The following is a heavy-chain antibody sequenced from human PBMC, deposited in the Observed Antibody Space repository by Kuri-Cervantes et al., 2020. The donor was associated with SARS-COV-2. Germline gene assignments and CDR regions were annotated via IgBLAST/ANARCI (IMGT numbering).Heavy chain of an antibody. CDR3: ARGYEARYSSSWYLDY. D-gene: IGHD6-13*01. CDR1: GFTVSSNY. V-gene: IGHV3-53*01. CDR2: IYGGGST. Sequence: GGSLRLSCAASGFTVSSNYMSWVRQAPGKGLEWVSIIYGGGSTYYAGSVKGRFTISRDNSKNTLYLQMNSLRAEDTAVYYCARGYEARYSSSWYLDYWGQGTLVTVSS. J-gene: IGHJ4*02.